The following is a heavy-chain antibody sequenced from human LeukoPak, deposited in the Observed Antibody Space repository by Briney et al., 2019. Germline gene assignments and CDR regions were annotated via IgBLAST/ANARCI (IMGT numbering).Heavy chain of an antibody. CDR1: GFTFSNAW. CDR3: ARGPGWNYFDY. CDR2: FYAGGST. Sequence: GGSLRLSCAASGFTFSNAWMTWIRQAPGKGLEWVPVFYAGGSTYYAASVQGRFIISRDNSKNTVYLHMSSLRAEDTALYYCARGPGWNYFDYWGQGTLVTVSS. V-gene: IGHV3-66*01. J-gene: IGHJ4*02. D-gene: IGHD6-19*01.